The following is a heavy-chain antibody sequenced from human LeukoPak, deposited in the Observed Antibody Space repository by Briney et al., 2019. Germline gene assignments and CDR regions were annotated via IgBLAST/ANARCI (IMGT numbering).Heavy chain of an antibody. CDR1: GGSISSYY. CDR3: ASDTWPKLGYCSGGSCLDAFDI. V-gene: IGHV4-4*07. Sequence: SETLSLTCTVSGGSISSYYWSWIRQPAGKGLEWIGRIYTSGSTNYNPSLKSRVTMSVDTSKNQFSLKLSSVTAADTAVYYCASDTWPKLGYCSGGSCLDAFDIWGQGTMVTVSS. D-gene: IGHD2-15*01. CDR2: IYTSGST. J-gene: IGHJ3*02.